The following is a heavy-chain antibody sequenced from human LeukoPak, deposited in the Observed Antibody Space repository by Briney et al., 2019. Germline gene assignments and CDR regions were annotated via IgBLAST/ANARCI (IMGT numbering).Heavy chain of an antibody. CDR2: IYSGGTT. D-gene: IGHD3-10*01. CDR1: GFTVSSNY. J-gene: IGHJ4*02. V-gene: IGHV3-53*05. CDR3: ASVSGSYYNGAVY. Sequence: PGGSLRLSCAASGFTVSSNYINWVRQAPGKGLEWVSLIYSGGTTYYADSVKGRFTISRDNSKNTLYLQMSSLRAEDTAVYYCASVSGSYYNGAVYWGQGTLVTVSS.